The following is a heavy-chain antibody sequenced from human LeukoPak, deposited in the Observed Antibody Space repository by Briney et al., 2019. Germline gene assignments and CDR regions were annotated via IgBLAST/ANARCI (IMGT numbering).Heavy chain of an antibody. CDR2: ISGGSHTI. CDR3: ARVNWGYYMDV. D-gene: IGHD3-16*01. J-gene: IGHJ6*03. V-gene: IGHV3-48*01. Sequence: GGSLRLSCAASGFSFRTYVMNWVRQAPGKGLEWISHISGGSHTIYYADSVKGRFTISRDNAKNSLYLQLNSLRAEDTAVYYCARVNWGYYMDVWGKGTTVTVSS. CDR1: GFSFRTYV.